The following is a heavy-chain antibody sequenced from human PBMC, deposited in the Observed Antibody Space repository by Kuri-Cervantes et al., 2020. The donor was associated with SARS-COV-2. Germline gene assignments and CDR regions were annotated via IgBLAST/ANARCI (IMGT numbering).Heavy chain of an antibody. D-gene: IGHD3-10*01. J-gene: IGHJ5*02. CDR3: ATKLFGEHWFDP. CDR2: IFHTGSN. CDR1: GASMSDPMSHYY. V-gene: IGHV4-61*01. Sequence: GSLRLSCTVSGASMSDPMSHYYWNWIRLTPGKGLEWIGYIFHTGSNSQNPSLKSRVTISLDTSKNQFSLSLNSVTPADTVVYYCATKLFGEHWFDPWGQGILVTVSS.